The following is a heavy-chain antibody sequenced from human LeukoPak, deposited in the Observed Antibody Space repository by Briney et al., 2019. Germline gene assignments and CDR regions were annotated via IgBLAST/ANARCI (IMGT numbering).Heavy chain of an antibody. J-gene: IGHJ4*02. D-gene: IGHD4-17*01. CDR3: AKGHYDPFDY. CDR1: GFTFSSDA. Sequence: PGGSLRLSCAASGFTFSSDAMSCVRPAPGKGLEWVSAISGSGGSTYYADSVKGRFTISRDNSKNTLYLQMNSLRAEDTAVYYCAKGHYDPFDYWGQGTLVTVSS. V-gene: IGHV3-23*01. CDR2: ISGSGGST.